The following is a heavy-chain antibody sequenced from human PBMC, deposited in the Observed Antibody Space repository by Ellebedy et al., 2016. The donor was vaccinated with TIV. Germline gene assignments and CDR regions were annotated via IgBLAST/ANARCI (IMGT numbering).Heavy chain of an antibody. V-gene: IGHV3-30*02. CDR3: AKDDSSGFSS. CDR2: IRYDGRNK. CDR1: GFTFSSYG. D-gene: IGHD3-22*01. J-gene: IGHJ3*01. Sequence: PGGSLRLSCAASGFTFSSYGMHWVRQAPGKGLEWVAFIRYDGRNKHYAASVKGRFTISRDNSKNTLYLQMNSLRAEDTAIYYCAKDDSSGFSSWGQGTVVTVSS.